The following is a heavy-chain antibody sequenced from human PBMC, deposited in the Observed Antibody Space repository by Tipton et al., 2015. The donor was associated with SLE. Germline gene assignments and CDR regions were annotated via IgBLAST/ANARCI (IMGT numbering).Heavy chain of an antibody. V-gene: IGHV4-30-2*01. D-gene: IGHD5-12*01. Sequence: TLSLTCTVSGGSVSSGSYYWSWIRQPPGKGLEWIGYIYHSGSTYYNPSLKSRVTISVDRSKNQFSLKLSSVTAADTAVYYCARGGGYGNDAFDIWGQGTMVTVSP. J-gene: IGHJ3*02. CDR3: ARGGGYGNDAFDI. CDR2: IYHSGST. CDR1: GGSVSSGSYY.